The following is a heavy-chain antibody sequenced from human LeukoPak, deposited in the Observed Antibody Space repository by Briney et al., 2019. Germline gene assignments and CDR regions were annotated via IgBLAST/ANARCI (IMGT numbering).Heavy chain of an antibody. V-gene: IGHV4-39*07. CDR2: IYYSGST. J-gene: IGHJ4*02. CDR3: ARDRELRYFDWFPPFDY. D-gene: IGHD3-9*01. CDR1: GGSISSGGYY. Sequence: PSQTLSLTCTVSGGSISSGGYYWGWIRQPPGKGLEWIGSIYYSGSTYYNPSLKSRVTISVDTSKNQFSLKLSSVTAADTAVYYCARDRELRYFDWFPPFDYWGQGTLVTVSS.